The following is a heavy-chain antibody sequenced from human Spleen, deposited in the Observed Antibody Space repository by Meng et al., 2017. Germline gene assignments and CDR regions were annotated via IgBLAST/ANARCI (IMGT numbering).Heavy chain of an antibody. CDR3: ARSASSGWGDDY. CDR1: GFTFSGYY. CDR2: ISGIGTTI. V-gene: IGHV3-11*04. D-gene: IGHD6-19*01. Sequence: GESLKISCAASGFTFSGYYMSWIRQAPGKGLEWISYISGIGTTIYYADSVKGRFTISRDNAKNSLYLQMNSLRAEDTAVYYCARSASSGWGDDYWGQGTLVTVSS. J-gene: IGHJ4*02.